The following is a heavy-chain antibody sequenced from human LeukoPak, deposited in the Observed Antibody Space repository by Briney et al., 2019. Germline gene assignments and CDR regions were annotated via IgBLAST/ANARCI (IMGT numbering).Heavy chain of an antibody. V-gene: IGHV3-30-3*01. CDR2: ISYDGSNK. J-gene: IGHJ4*02. D-gene: IGHD6-13*01. CDR3: ARGDAAAAGPTGY. CDR1: GFTFSSYA. Sequence: GGSLRLSCAASGFTFSSYAMHWVRQAPGKGLEWVAVISYDGSNKYYADSVKGRFTISRDNAKNSLYLQMNSLRAEDTAVYYCARGDAAAAGPTGYWGQGTLVTVSS.